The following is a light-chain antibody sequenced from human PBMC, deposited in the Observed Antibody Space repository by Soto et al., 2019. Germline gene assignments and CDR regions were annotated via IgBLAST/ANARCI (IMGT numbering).Light chain of an antibody. CDR3: QQYGSSPYT. V-gene: IGKV3-20*01. CDR1: QSVTSNY. Sequence: EIVLTQSPGTLSLSPGERATLSCRASQSVTSNYLAWYQQKPGQAPRLLVYGASGRPTGIPDRFSGSGSGTDFTLTISRLEPEDFALYYCQQYGSSPYTFAQGTKVDIK. J-gene: IGKJ2*01. CDR2: GAS.